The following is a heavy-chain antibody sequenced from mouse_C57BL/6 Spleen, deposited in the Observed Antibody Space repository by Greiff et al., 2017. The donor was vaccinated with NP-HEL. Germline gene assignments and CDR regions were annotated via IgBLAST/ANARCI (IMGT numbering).Heavy chain of an antibody. Sequence: QVTLKVSGAELARPGASVKLSCKASGYTFTSYGISWVKQRTGQGLEWIGEIYPRSGNTYYNEKFKGKATLTADKSSSTAYMELRSLTSEDSAVYFCARGTTVVATNAMDYWGQGTSVTVSS. CDR2: IYPRSGNT. J-gene: IGHJ4*01. CDR1: GYTFTSYG. D-gene: IGHD1-1*01. V-gene: IGHV1-81*01. CDR3: ARGTTVVATNAMDY.